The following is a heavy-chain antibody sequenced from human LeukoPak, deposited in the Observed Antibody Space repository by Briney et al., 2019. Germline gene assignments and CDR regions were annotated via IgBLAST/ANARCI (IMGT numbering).Heavy chain of an antibody. CDR1: GGSFSGYY. V-gene: IGHV4-34*01. Sequence: PSETLSLTCAVYGGSFSGYYWSWIRQPPGKGLEWIGEINQSGNTNYNPSLKSRVTISVDTSKNQFSLKLSSVTAADTAVYYCARGVAARPVRYWGQGTLVTVSS. CDR3: ARGVAARPVRY. CDR2: INQSGNT. J-gene: IGHJ4*02. D-gene: IGHD6-13*01.